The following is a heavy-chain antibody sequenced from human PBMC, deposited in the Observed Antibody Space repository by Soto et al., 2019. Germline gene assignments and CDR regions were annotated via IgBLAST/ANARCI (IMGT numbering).Heavy chain of an antibody. CDR1: GGSISSGGYY. V-gene: IGHV4-31*03. D-gene: IGHD1-20*01. Sequence: SETLSLTCTVSGGSISSGGYYWTWIRQHPGKGLEWMGYIYYSGSTFYNPSLKSRLTISVDTSKNQFSLNLRSVTAADTAVYYCARLNWDGGYWGQGTMVTVSS. CDR3: ARLNWDGGY. CDR2: IYYSGST. J-gene: IGHJ4*03.